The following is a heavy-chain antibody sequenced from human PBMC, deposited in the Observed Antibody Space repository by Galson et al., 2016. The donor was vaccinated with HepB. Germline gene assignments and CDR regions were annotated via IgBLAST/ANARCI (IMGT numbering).Heavy chain of an antibody. D-gene: IGHD5-12*01. CDR2: IKQDESEK. V-gene: IGHV3-7*01. CDR3: ARGRGYSGYGAYNWFDP. Sequence: SLRLSCAASGFTLTNYRMSWVRQAPGKGLEWVANIKQDESEKYYANSVKGRFTISRDNAMNSLYLLMNSLRGEDTAVYYCARGRGYSGYGAYNWFDPWGQGTLVTVSS. CDR1: GFTLTNYR. J-gene: IGHJ5*02.